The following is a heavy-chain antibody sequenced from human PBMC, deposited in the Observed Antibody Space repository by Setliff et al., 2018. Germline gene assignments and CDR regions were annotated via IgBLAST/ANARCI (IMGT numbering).Heavy chain of an antibody. V-gene: IGHV3-53*01. J-gene: IGHJ4*02. CDR3: ARDGGEY. Sequence: GGSLRLSCAASGFTFSSYWMSWVRQAPGKGLEWVSVIYSGGSTYYADSVKGRFTISRDNSKNTLYLQMNSLRAEDTAVYYCARDGGEYWGQGTLVTVSS. CDR1: GFTFSSYW. D-gene: IGHD3-16*01. CDR2: IYSGGST.